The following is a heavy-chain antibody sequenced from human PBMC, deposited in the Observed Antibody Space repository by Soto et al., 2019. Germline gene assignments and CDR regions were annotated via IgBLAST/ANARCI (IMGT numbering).Heavy chain of an antibody. Sequence: ASVKVSCKASGGTFSSYAISWVRQAPGQGLEWMGGIIPIFGTANYAQKFQGRVTITADESTSTAYMELSSLRSEDTAVYYCATRYSGYDARYYYYGMDVWGQGTTVTV. CDR2: IIPIFGTA. CDR1: GGTFSSYA. CDR3: ATRYSGYDARYYYYGMDV. D-gene: IGHD5-12*01. J-gene: IGHJ6*02. V-gene: IGHV1-69*13.